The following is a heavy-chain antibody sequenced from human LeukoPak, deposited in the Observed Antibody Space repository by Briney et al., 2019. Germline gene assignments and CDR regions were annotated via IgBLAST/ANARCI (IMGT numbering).Heavy chain of an antibody. Sequence: AGGSLRLSCAASGLTFNNYGMHWVRQAPGKGLEWVAVISYDGSTKYYADSVKGRFTISRDNSKNTLYLQMNSLRAEDMAVYYCAKTIDCTNGVCYDFDYWGQGTLVTVSS. J-gene: IGHJ4*02. V-gene: IGHV3-30*18. CDR2: ISYDGSTK. D-gene: IGHD2-8*01. CDR1: GLTFNNYG. CDR3: AKTIDCTNGVCYDFDY.